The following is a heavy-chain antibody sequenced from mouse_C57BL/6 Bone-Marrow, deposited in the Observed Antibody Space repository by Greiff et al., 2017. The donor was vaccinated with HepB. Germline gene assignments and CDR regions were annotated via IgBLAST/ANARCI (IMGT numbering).Heavy chain of an antibody. V-gene: IGHV1-81*01. CDR1: GYTFTSYG. CDR2: IYPRSGNT. Sequence: QVQLQQPGAELVRPGSSVKLSCKASGYTFTSYGISWVKQRTGQGLEWIGEIYPRSGNTYYNEKFKGKATLTADKSSSTAYMELRSLTSEDSAVYFCARRTAQVPFDYWGQGTTLTVSS. D-gene: IGHD3-2*02. CDR3: ARRTAQVPFDY. J-gene: IGHJ2*01.